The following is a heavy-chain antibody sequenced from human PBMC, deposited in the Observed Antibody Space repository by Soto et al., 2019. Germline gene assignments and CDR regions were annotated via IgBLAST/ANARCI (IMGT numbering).Heavy chain of an antibody. CDR1: GDTFSTYT. CDR3: ARVRQLVHRGPNKTRALDY. D-gene: IGHD6-13*01. Sequence: GASVKVSCKASGDTFSTYTITWVRQAPGQGLEWMGGIIPRSATSNYAQKFQGRVTITADESTTTAYMELSSLTSEDTAVYYCARVRQLVHRGPNKTRALDYWGQGTLVTVSS. J-gene: IGHJ4*02. V-gene: IGHV1-69*13. CDR2: IIPRSATS.